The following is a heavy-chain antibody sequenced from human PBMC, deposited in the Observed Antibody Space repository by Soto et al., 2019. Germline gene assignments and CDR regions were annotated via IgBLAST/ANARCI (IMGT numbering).Heavy chain of an antibody. D-gene: IGHD1-26*01. CDR1: GFTFSTYS. CDR3: ARESGSHSDY. V-gene: IGHV3-48*02. Sequence: VHLVESGGGLVQPGGSLRLSCAASGFTFSTYSMNWVRQSPGKGLEWVSYISSGSGTIYYADSVKGRFTISRDNAKNSLYLQMNSLRDEDTAVYYCARESGSHSDYWGQGTLVTVSS. CDR2: ISSGSGTI. J-gene: IGHJ4*02.